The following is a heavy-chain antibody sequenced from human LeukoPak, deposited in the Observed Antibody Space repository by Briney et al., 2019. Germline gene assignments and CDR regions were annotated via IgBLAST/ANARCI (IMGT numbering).Heavy chain of an antibody. CDR1: GGSISSSSYY. CDR3: ARDSSGYYPREPFDY. CDR2: IYYSGST. J-gene: IGHJ4*02. Sequence: SETLSLTCTVSGGSISSSSYYWGWIRQPPGKGLEWIGSIYYSGSTYYNPSLKSRVTISVDTSKNQFSLKLSSVTAADTAVYYCARDSSGYYPREPFDYWGQGTLVTVSS. V-gene: IGHV4-39*07. D-gene: IGHD3-22*01.